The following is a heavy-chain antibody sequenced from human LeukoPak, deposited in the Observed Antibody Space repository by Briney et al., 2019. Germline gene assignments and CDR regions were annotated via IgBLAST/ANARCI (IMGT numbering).Heavy chain of an antibody. V-gene: IGHV3-23*01. D-gene: IGHD1-1*01. CDR2: ISDTGGST. CDR1: GFTLSNYA. Sequence: GGSLRLSCAASGFTLSNYAMNWVRQAPGKGLEWVSIISDTGGSTNYPDSVKGRFTIFRDNSKNTLYLRMNSLRAEDTAVYYCAKSRVQGGHSFDYWGQGTLVTVSS. CDR3: AKSRVQGGHSFDY. J-gene: IGHJ4*02.